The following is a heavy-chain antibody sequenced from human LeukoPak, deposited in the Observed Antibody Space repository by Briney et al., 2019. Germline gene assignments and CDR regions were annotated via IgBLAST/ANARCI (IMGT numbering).Heavy chain of an antibody. D-gene: IGHD6-6*01. Sequence: GGSLRLSCAASGFTFSFYAMHWVRQAPGKGLERVAVISYDGTKKLYVDSVKGGCTISRDNYKNNLSLQLNSLRAEDTAVYYCARVLSSSSLDYWGQGTLVTVSS. CDR2: ISYDGTKK. CDR3: ARVLSSSSLDY. CDR1: GFTFSFYA. J-gene: IGHJ4*02. V-gene: IGHV3-30*01.